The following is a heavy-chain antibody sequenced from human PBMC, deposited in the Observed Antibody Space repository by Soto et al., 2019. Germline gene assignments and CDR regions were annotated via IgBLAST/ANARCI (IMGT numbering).Heavy chain of an antibody. V-gene: IGHV1-69*01. CDR1: GGTFSSYA. D-gene: IGHD3-22*01. CDR2: IIPIFGTA. CDR3: AREGSGSDYDSSGYYSIDY. J-gene: IGHJ4*02. Sequence: QVQLVQSGAEVKKPGSSVKVSCKASGGTFSSYAISWVRQAPGQGLEWMGGIIPIFGTANYAQKFQGRVTITADESTSTAYMELSSLRYEDTAVYYCAREGSGSDYDSSGYYSIDYWGQGTLVTVSS.